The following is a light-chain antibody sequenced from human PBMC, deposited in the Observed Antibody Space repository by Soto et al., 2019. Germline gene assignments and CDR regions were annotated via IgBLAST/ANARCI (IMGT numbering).Light chain of an antibody. V-gene: IGKV3-20*01. Sequence: EIVLTQSPGTLSLSPGERATLSCRASQSVSSSYLVWYQQKPGQAPRLLIYGASSRATGIPDRFSGSGSGTDFTLTISRLEPEDLAVYYCEQYGSSPITFGQGTRLEIK. CDR2: GAS. J-gene: IGKJ5*01. CDR1: QSVSSSY. CDR3: EQYGSSPIT.